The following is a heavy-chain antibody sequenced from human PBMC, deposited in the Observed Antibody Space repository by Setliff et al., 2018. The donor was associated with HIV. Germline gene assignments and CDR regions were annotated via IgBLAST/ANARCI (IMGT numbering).Heavy chain of an antibody. CDR3: ARERSSTLRWFDP. J-gene: IGHJ5*02. Sequence: ASVKVSCKASGYTFTNYGINWVRQAPGQGLEWIGWINPYSGGTNYERKFQGRVTMTRDTSISTAYMELSRLRPDDTAVYYCARERSSTLRWFDPWGQGTLVTVSS. D-gene: IGHD6-13*01. CDR2: INPYSGGT. CDR1: GYTFTNYG. V-gene: IGHV1-2*02.